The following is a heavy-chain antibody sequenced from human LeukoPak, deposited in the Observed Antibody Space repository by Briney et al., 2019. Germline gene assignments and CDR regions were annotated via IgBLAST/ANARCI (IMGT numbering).Heavy chain of an antibody. CDR2: ISGSGGST. Sequence: GGSLRLSCAASGFDFGAYEMNWVRQAPGKGLEWVSSISGSGGSTYFAGSVKGRVTISRDNSKNTMYMQMNSLRVEDTAVYYCAKGGQNYDFWRFDYWGQGSLVTVSS. CDR1: GFDFGAYE. J-gene: IGHJ4*02. V-gene: IGHV3-23*01. CDR3: AKGGQNYDFWRFDY. D-gene: IGHD3-3*01.